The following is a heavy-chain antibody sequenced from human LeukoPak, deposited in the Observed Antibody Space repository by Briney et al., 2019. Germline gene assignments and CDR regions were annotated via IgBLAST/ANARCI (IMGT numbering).Heavy chain of an antibody. V-gene: IGHV3-49*04. J-gene: IGHJ4*02. Sequence: PGGSLRLSCTASGFTFGDYAMSWVRQAPGKGLEWVGFIRSKAYGGTTEYAASVKGRFTISRDDSKSIAYLQMNSLKTEDTAVYYCTRAFSEEMAFDYWGQGTLVTVSS. CDR2: IRSKAYGGTT. D-gene: IGHD2-8*01. CDR1: GFTFGDYA. CDR3: TRAFSEEMAFDY.